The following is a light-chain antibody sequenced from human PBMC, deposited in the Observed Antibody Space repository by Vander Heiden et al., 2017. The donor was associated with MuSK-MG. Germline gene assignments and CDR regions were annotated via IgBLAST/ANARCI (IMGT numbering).Light chain of an antibody. CDR3: QQDDSSPRT. V-gene: IGKV4-1*01. CDR2: WAS. Sequence: IVMTQSPDPLAVSLGERATINCKPSQSVLYSSNNKNQLAWYQQKPGQPPKLLIHWASTREAGVPDRFSGSGSGTDFTLTISSLQAEDVAVYYCQQDDSSPRTFGPGTKVDIK. CDR1: QSVLYSSNNKNQ. J-gene: IGKJ3*01.